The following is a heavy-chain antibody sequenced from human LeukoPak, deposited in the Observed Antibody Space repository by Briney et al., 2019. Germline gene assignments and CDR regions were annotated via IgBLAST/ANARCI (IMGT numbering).Heavy chain of an antibody. CDR3: AGPGAARLDY. J-gene: IGHJ4*02. CDR2: INHSGST. CDR1: GGSFSGYY. Sequence: SETLSLTCAVYGGSFSGYYWSWIRQPPGKGLEWIGEINHSGSTNYNPSLKSRVTISVDTSKNQFSLKLSSVTAADTAVYYCAGPGAARLDYWGQGTLVTVSS. D-gene: IGHD6-6*01. V-gene: IGHV4-34*01.